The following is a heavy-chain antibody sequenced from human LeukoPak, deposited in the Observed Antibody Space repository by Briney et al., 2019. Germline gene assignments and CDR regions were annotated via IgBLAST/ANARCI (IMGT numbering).Heavy chain of an antibody. CDR2: TSGSGGST. CDR1: GFTFSSYA. D-gene: IGHD2-2*01. J-gene: IGHJ4*02. Sequence: GGSLRLSCAASGFTFSSYAMSWVRQAPGKGLEWVSATSGSGGSTYYADSVKGRFTISRDNSKNTLYLQMNSLRAEDTAVYYCAKDNWEPLGYCSSTSCPEVDYWGQGTLVTVSS. V-gene: IGHV3-23*01. CDR3: AKDNWEPLGYCSSTSCPEVDY.